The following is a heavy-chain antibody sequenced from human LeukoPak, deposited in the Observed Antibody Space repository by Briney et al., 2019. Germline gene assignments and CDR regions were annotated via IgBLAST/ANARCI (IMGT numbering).Heavy chain of an antibody. CDR3: ASYYGDYPSYYYGMDV. D-gene: IGHD4-17*01. J-gene: IGHJ6*04. Sequence: GASVKASCKASGGTFSSYAISWVRQAPGQGLEWMGGIIPIFGTANYAQKFQGRVTIAADKSTSTAYMELSSLRSEDTAVYYCASYYGDYPSYYYGMDVWGKGTTVTVSS. CDR1: GGTFSSYA. V-gene: IGHV1-69*06. CDR2: IIPIFGTA.